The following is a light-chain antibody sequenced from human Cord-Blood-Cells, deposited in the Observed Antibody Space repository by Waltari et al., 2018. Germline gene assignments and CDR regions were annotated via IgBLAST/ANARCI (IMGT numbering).Light chain of an antibody. CDR2: DAS. V-gene: IGKV3-11*01. J-gene: IGKJ3*01. CDR3: TQRSNICP. Sequence: ESVFTLCPATLSCSPGERATRSCMASQSVSSYLAWYQQKPRQAPRHLIYDASNRATGIPARFSGSGSGTDFTLTISSLEPEDFAVYYCTQRSNICPFGPGTKVDIK. CDR1: QSVSSY.